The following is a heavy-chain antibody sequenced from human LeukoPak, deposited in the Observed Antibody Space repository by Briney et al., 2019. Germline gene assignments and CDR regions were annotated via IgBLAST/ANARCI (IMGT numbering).Heavy chain of an antibody. Sequence: ASVKVSCKASGYTFTSYYMHWVRQAPGQGLEWMGIINPSGGSTSYAQKFQGRVTMTRDTSTSTVYMELSSLRSEDSTVYFCARAFSASSSTIDYWGQGTLVIVSP. V-gene: IGHV1-46*01. J-gene: IGHJ4*02. CDR2: INPSGGST. D-gene: IGHD6-6*01. CDR3: ARAFSASSSTIDY. CDR1: GYTFTSYY.